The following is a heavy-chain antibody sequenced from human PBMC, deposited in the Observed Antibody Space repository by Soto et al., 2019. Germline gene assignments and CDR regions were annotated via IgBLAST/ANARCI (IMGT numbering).Heavy chain of an antibody. Sequence: QVQLVESGGGVVQPGRSLRLSCAASGFTFSSYAMHWVRQAPGKGLEWVAVISYDGSNKYYADSVKGRFTISRDNSKNPLHLQMNGLRAEDTAVYYCARVAYGGYPVGWCDPCGQGTLVTVSS. V-gene: IGHV3-30-3*01. D-gene: IGHD4-17*01. CDR1: GFTFSSYA. CDR3: ARVAYGGYPVGWCDP. CDR2: ISYDGSNK. J-gene: IGHJ5*02.